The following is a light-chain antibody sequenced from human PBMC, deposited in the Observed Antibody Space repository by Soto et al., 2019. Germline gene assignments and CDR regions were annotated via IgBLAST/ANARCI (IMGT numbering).Light chain of an antibody. J-gene: IGKJ2*01. CDR1: QGISSY. Sequence: AIRMTQSPSSLSASTGDRVTITCRASQGISSYLAWYQQKPGKAPKLLIYAASTLQSGVPSRFSGSGSGTDFTLTISCLQSEDFATYYCQQYYSYPVTFGQGTKLDI. CDR3: QQYYSYPVT. V-gene: IGKV1-8*01. CDR2: AAS.